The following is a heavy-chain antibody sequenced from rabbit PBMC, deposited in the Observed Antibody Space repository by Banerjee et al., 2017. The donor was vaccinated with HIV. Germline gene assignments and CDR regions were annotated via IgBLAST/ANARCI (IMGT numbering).Heavy chain of an antibody. V-gene: IGHV1S47*01. CDR2: IDPVFGST. J-gene: IGHJ4*01. CDR1: GFDFSSYG. Sequence: QEQLVESGGGLVQPGGSLKLSCKASGFDFSSYGVSWVRQAPGKGLEWIGYIDPVFGSTYYASWVNGRFTISSHNAQNTLYLQLNSLTAADTATYFCVRDGAAYGDYAYAFNLWGQGTLVTVS. D-gene: IGHD6-1*01. CDR3: VRDGAAYGDYAYAFNL.